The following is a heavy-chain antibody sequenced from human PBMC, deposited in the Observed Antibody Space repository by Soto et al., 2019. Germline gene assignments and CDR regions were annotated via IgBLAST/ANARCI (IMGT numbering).Heavy chain of an antibody. D-gene: IGHD2-15*01. V-gene: IGHV2-5*02. CDR2: IYWDDDK. Sequence: QITLKESGPTLVKPTQTLTLTCTFSGFSLSTSGVGVGWIRQPPGQALEWLALIYWDDDKRYSPSLKSRLTIAKDTSKTQVVLTMTNMDPVDTATDYCAHRPSYCSGGSCYSGFDYWGQGTLVTVSS. J-gene: IGHJ4*02. CDR3: AHRPSYCSGGSCYSGFDY. CDR1: GFSLSTSGVG.